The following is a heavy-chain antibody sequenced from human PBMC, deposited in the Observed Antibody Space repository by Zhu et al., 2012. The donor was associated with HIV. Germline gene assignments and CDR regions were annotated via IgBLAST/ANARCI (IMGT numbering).Heavy chain of an antibody. CDR3: ASLDYYDSGGYYYAAFDI. CDR2: INHSGST. Sequence: QVHLQQWGAGLLKPSETLSLTCAVYGGSLSGYYWNWIRQPPGKGLEWIGEINHSGSTNYNPSLKSRVTISVDTSKNQFSLKLSSVTAADTAVYYCASLDYYDSGGYYYAAFDIWGQGTMVTVSS. J-gene: IGHJ3*02. D-gene: IGHD3-22*01. CDR1: GGSLSGYY. V-gene: IGHV4-34*01.